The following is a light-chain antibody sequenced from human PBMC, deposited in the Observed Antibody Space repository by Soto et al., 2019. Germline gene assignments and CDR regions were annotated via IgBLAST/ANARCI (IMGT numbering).Light chain of an antibody. CDR1: QSVRSN. Sequence: EIVMTQSPATLSVSXGESAPLSXXASQSVRSNLAWYQQKPGQAPRLLIYGASTRATGIPDRFSGSGSGTDFTLTISRLEPEDFAVYYCQQYGSSPLTFGGGTKVDIK. J-gene: IGKJ4*01. CDR3: QQYGSSPLT. CDR2: GAS. V-gene: IGKV3-15*01.